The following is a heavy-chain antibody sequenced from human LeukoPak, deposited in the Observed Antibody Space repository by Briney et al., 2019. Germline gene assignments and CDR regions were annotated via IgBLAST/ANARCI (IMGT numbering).Heavy chain of an antibody. CDR3: ARGEGWRAVGAFDI. CDR1: GYTFTSYA. D-gene: IGHD6-19*01. Sequence: ASVKVSCKASGYTFTSYAMHWVRQAPGQRLEWMGWINAGNGNTKYSQKFQGRVTITRDTSASTAYMELSSLRSDDTAVYYCARGEGWRAVGAFDIWGQGTMVTVSS. CDR2: INAGNGNT. V-gene: IGHV1-3*01. J-gene: IGHJ3*02.